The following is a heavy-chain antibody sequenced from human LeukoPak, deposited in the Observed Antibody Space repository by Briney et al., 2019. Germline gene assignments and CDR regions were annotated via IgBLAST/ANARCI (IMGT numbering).Heavy chain of an antibody. CDR3: AKVFGGAAADI. J-gene: IGHJ3*02. CDR2: ISGSGGST. Sequence: GGSLRLSCAASGFTFRSYAMSRVREAPGKGLDWVSAISGSGGSTYYADSVKGRFTISRDNSKNTLYLQMNSLRAEDTAVYYCAKVFGGAAADIWGQGTMVTVSS. CDR1: GFTFRSYA. D-gene: IGHD6-13*01. V-gene: IGHV3-23*01.